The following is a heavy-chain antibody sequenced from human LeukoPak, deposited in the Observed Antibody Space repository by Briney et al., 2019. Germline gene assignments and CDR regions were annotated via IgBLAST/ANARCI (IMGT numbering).Heavy chain of an antibody. D-gene: IGHD2-8*01. J-gene: IGHJ4*02. CDR2: IYYSGST. CDR1: GGSISSSSYY. CDR3: AREDVMVYAIDY. V-gene: IGHV4-39*07. Sequence: PSETLSLTCTVSGGSISSSSYYWGWIRQPPGKGLEWIGSIYYSGSTYYNPSLKSRVTISVDTSKNQFSLKLSSVTAADTAVYYCAREDVMVYAIDYWGQGTLVTVSS.